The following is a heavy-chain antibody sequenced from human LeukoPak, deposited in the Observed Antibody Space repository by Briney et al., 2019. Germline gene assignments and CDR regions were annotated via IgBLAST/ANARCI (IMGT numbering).Heavy chain of an antibody. CDR3: ARVNYDSSGYYYLRGLYFDY. CDR1: GFTFSSRW. V-gene: IGHV3-7*01. Sequence: GGSLRLSCAASGFTFSSRWMTWVRQAPGKGLEWVANIKQDGSEKYYVDSVKGRFTISRDNAKNSLYLQMNSLRAEDTAVYYCARVNYDSSGYYYLRGLYFDYWGQGTLVTVSS. D-gene: IGHD3-22*01. CDR2: IKQDGSEK. J-gene: IGHJ4*02.